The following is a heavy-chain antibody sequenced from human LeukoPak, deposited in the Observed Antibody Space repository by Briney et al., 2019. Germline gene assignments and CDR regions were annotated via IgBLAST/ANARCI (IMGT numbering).Heavy chain of an antibody. D-gene: IGHD2-15*01. Sequence: GASVKVSCKASGYTFTGYYMHWVRQAPGKGLEWMGGFDPEDGETIYAQKFQGRVTMTEDTSTDTAYMELSSLRSEDTAVYYCASQRVGYCSGGSCYYFDYWGQGTLVTVSS. CDR3: ASQRVGYCSGGSCYYFDY. CDR1: GYTFTGYY. J-gene: IGHJ4*02. CDR2: FDPEDGET. V-gene: IGHV1-24*01.